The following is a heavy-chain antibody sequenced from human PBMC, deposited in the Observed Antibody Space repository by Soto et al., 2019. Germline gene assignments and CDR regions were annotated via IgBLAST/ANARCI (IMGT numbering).Heavy chain of an antibody. CDR1: GGPITSSHW. CDR3: ARSRVDGDYEASFDS. D-gene: IGHD4-17*01. Sequence: QVQVQESGPGLVKPSGTLSLTCAVSGGPITSSHWWTWVRQPPGKGLEWMGEIYHSGATNYNPSLESGVTRSADMSRNQFSLRLKSVTAADTAVYYCARSRVDGDYEASFDSWGQGILVTVSS. V-gene: IGHV4-4*02. CDR2: IYHSGAT. J-gene: IGHJ4*02.